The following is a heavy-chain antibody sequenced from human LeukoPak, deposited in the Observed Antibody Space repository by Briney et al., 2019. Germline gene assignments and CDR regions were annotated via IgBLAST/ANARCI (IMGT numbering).Heavy chain of an antibody. CDR1: GGSFSGYY. Sequence: SETLSLTCAVYGGSFSGYYWSWIRQPPGKGLEWIGEINHSGGTNYNPSLKSRVTISVDTSKNQFSLKLSSVTAADTAVYYCARGYYDSSGYYGSFGYWGQGTLVTVSS. CDR2: INHSGGT. D-gene: IGHD3-22*01. J-gene: IGHJ4*02. CDR3: ARGYYDSSGYYGSFGY. V-gene: IGHV4-34*01.